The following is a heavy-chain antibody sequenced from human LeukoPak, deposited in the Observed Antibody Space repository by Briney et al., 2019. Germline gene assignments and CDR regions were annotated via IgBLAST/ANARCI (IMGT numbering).Heavy chain of an antibody. Sequence: PGGSLRLSCAASGFTFRSYGMTWVRQAPGKGLEWVSAISGSGDSIYYADSVKGRFTISRDNSRNTLYLQMNSLSAGDTAVYYCAKSFRSTSLDYWGQGTLVTVSS. J-gene: IGHJ4*02. V-gene: IGHV3-23*01. D-gene: IGHD2-2*01. CDR3: AKSFRSTSLDY. CDR2: ISGSGDSI. CDR1: GFTFRSYG.